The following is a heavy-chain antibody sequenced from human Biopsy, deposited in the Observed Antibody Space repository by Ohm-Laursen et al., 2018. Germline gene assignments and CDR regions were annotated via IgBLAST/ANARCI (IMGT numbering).Heavy chain of an antibody. CDR3: AREQHPYIDVLTDSFSYVPMDV. Sequence: ASVKVSCKASGGTFTTYGFNWVRQAPGQGLEWMGRIIPILGRPTYAQKFQGRVTITADTSTGTVFMDLSTLRSEDSALYYCAREQHPYIDVLTDSFSYVPMDVWGAGTTVTVSS. V-gene: IGHV1-69*04. J-gene: IGHJ6*04. D-gene: IGHD3-9*01. CDR2: IIPILGRP. CDR1: GGTFTTYG.